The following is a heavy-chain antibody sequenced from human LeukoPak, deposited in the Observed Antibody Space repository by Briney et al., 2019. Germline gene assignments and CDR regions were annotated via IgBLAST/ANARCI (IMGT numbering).Heavy chain of an antibody. CDR3: AGGGYGDYYYFDY. J-gene: IGHJ4*02. D-gene: IGHD4-17*01. CDR1: GFTFSSYA. CDR2: ISGSGGST. Sequence: GGSLRLSCAASGFTFSSYAMSWVRQAPGKGLEWVSAISGSGGSTYYADSVKGRFTISRDNSKNTLYQQMNSLRAEDTAVYYCAGGGYGDYYYFDYWGQGTLVTVSS. V-gene: IGHV3-23*01.